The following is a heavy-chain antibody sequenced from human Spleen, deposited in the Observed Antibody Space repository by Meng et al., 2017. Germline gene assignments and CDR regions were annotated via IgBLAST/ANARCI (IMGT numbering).Heavy chain of an antibody. V-gene: IGHV4-34*01. CDR1: GGSFSDYY. CDR3: ARGPTTMAHDFDY. CDR2: INHSGST. J-gene: IGHJ4*02. Sequence: QVRLQQWVEGLLKPSATLSLTCVVSGGSFSDYYWSWIRQPPGKGLEWIGEINHSGSTNYNPSLESRATISVDTSQNNLSLKLSSVTAADSAVYYCARGPTTMAHDFDYWGQGTLVTSPQ. D-gene: IGHD4-11*01.